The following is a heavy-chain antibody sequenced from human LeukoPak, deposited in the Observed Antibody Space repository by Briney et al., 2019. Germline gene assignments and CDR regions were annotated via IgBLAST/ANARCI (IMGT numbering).Heavy chain of an antibody. D-gene: IGHD5-12*01. Sequence: SETLSLTCTVSGASVTLEYWSWIRHTPEGGLEWIAYIQYNGYTFYNPSLQSRVTISLDTSANQFSLRLAAVTAADTAVYYCARGGSQFDFWGQGALVTVSS. CDR3: ARGGSQFDF. CDR2: IQYNGYT. CDR1: GASVTLEY. J-gene: IGHJ4*02. V-gene: IGHV4-59*02.